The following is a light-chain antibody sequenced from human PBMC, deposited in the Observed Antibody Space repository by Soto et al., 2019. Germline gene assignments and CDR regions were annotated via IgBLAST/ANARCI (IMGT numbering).Light chain of an antibody. J-gene: IGLJ2*01. CDR2: EVS. V-gene: IGLV2-14*01. Sequence: QSALPQPDSVSGSPGQSITISCTGTSSDVGGYNYVSWYQQHPGKAPKLMIYEVSNRPSGVSNRFSGSKSGNTASLTISGLQAEDEADYYCSSYTSSSTPVVFGGGTKVTVL. CDR3: SSYTSSSTPVV. CDR1: SSDVGGYNY.